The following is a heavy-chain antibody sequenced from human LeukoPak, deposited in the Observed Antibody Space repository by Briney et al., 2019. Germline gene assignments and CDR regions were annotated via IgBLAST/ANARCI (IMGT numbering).Heavy chain of an antibody. J-gene: IGHJ4*02. D-gene: IGHD3-9*01. CDR1: GGSISSSYW. CDR2: VYHSGTT. Sequence: SETLSLTCAVSGGSISSSYWWSWVRQPPGKGLEWIGEVYHSGTTNYYPSLKSRVTISIEKSKNQFSLKLSSVTAADTAVYYCARGRLRYFDWLLYGDYFDYWGQGTLVTVSS. CDR3: ARGRLRYFDWLLYGDYFDY. V-gene: IGHV4-4*02.